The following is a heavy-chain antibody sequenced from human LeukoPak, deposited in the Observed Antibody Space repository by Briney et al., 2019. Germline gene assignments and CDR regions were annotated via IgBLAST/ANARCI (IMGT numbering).Heavy chain of an antibody. CDR2: IYYSGST. V-gene: IGHV4-59*08. D-gene: IGHD3-10*01. J-gene: IGHJ6*02. CDR3: ARLKVFYGSGSYRYYYYYGMDV. Sequence: SETLSLTCTVSGGSISSYYWSWIRQPPGKGLEWIGYIYYSGSTNYNPSLKSRVTISVDTSKNQFSLKQSSVTAADTAVYYCARLKVFYGSGSYRYYYYYGMDVWGQGTTVTVSS. CDR1: GGSISSYY.